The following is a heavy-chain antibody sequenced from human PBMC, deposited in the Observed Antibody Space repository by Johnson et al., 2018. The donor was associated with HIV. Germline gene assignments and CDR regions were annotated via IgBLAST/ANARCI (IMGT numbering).Heavy chain of an antibody. D-gene: IGHD4-17*01. CDR2: ISFDGRIK. J-gene: IGHJ3*02. CDR1: GFTFSSYA. Sequence: QEQLVESGGGVVQPGRSLRLSCAASGFTFSSYAMNWVRQAPGKGLEWVAVISFDGRIKYYADSVKGRFTISRDNSKNTLYLQINSLRPEDTALYYCARDVTTTVTTDAFDIWGQGTMVTVSS. CDR3: ARDVTTTVTTDAFDI. V-gene: IGHV3-30*04.